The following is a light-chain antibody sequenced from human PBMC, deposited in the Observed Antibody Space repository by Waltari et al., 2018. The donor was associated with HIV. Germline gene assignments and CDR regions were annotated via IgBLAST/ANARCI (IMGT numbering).Light chain of an antibody. CDR1: RSNIGSTT. J-gene: IGLJ1*01. CDR2: STN. V-gene: IGLV1-44*01. CDR3: LAWDVSLQGYV. Sequence: QSVLTQPPSASGTPGQRVTISCSGSRSNIGSTTVNWYQQVPGTAPKLLIYSTNGRPAGVPDRFSGSKSGTSASLAINGLQSEDEADYYCLAWDVSLQGYVFGTGTKVTVL.